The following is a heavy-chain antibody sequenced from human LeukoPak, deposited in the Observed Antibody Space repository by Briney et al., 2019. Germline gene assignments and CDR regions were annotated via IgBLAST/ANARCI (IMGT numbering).Heavy chain of an antibody. J-gene: IGHJ3*02. Sequence: GGSLRLSCAASGFTFSSYAMHGVRQAPGKGLEWVAVISYDGSNKYYADSVKGRFTISRDNSKNTLYLQMNSLRAEDTAVYYCARQFYGSGGNAFDIWGQGTMVTVSS. V-gene: IGHV3-30-3*01. CDR1: GFTFSSYA. CDR3: ARQFYGSGGNAFDI. CDR2: ISYDGSNK. D-gene: IGHD3-10*01.